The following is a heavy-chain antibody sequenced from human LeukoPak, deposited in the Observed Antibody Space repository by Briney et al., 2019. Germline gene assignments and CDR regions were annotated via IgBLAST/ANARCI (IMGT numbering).Heavy chain of an antibody. V-gene: IGHV4-59*08. CDR3: ARLGNCGNDCYAADY. CDR2: ISYTGNTH. CDR1: GASISDDS. Sequence: SETLSLTCSVSGASISDDSWTWIRQPPGKGLDWIGFISYTGNTHYYNPSLKSRLTMSIDTSMNQFSLNLRSVTAADTAVYYCARLGNCGNDCYAADYWGQGTLVTVSS. J-gene: IGHJ4*02. D-gene: IGHD2-21*02.